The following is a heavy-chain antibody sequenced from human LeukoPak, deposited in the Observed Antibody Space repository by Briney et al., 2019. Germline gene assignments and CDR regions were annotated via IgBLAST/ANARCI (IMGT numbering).Heavy chain of an antibody. J-gene: IGHJ4*02. CDR1: GFTFSSYW. D-gene: IGHD3-16*02. CDR2: IKQDGSEK. CDR3: ARDQSAYDYVWGSYRYTADY. Sequence: PGGSLRLSCAASGFTFSSYWMSWVRQAPGKGLEWVANIKQDGSEKYYVDSVKGRFTISRDNAKNSLYLQMNSLRAEDTAVYYCARDQSAYDYVWGSYRYTADYWGQGTLVTVSS. V-gene: IGHV3-7*01.